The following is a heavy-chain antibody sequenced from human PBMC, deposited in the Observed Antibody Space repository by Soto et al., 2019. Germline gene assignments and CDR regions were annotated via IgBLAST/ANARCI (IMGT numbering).Heavy chain of an antibody. J-gene: IGHJ5*02. CDR2: IYYSGST. V-gene: IGHV4-59*08. D-gene: IGHD3-3*01. CDR3: ARLEAYYDFWSSYYTGRSWLVP. Sequence: SETLSLTCTVSGVSISSYYWSWIRQPPGKGLEWIGYIYYSGSTNYNPSLKSRVTISVDTSKNQFSLKLSSVTAADTAVYYCARLEAYYDFWSSYYTGRSWLVPRGQGPLVTVST. CDR1: GVSISSYY.